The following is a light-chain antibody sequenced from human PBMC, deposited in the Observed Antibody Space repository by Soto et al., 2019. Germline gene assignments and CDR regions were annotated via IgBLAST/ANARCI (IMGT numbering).Light chain of an antibody. Sequence: DTVMTQSPLSLPVTPGEPASISCRSSQSLLHSNGYNYMDWYLQKPGQSPHLLIYLGSNRASGVPDRFSGSGSGTDVTLKISRVETEDVGVYYCMQSLHTPYTFGQGTKLEIK. CDR1: QSLLHSNGYNY. CDR2: LGS. CDR3: MQSLHTPYT. V-gene: IGKV2-28*01. J-gene: IGKJ2*01.